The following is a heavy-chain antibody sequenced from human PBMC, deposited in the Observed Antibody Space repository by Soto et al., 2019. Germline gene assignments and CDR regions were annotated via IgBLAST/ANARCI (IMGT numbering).Heavy chain of an antibody. Sequence: QVQLQESGPGLVKASETLSLPCTVSGGSINTAGYYWSWIRQNQGKGLEWIGYIYYSGSTSYNPSLKSRVTISIDTSKNQFSLNLSSVTAADTAVYFCARGGGHYANSGYHTFDYWGQGTLVTVSS. CDR3: ARGGGHYANSGYHTFDY. V-gene: IGHV4-31*03. CDR1: GGSINTAGYY. CDR2: IYYSGST. D-gene: IGHD3-22*01. J-gene: IGHJ4*02.